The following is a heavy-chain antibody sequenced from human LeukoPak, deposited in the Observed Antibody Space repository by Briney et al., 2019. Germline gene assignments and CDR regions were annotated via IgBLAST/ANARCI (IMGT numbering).Heavy chain of an antibody. CDR2: IIPIFGTA. J-gene: IGHJ5*02. CDR3: ARVGEYSSGWFLDGP. Sequence: ASVKVSCKASGGTFSSYAISWVRQAPGQGLEWMGGIIPIFGTANYAQKFQDRVTITADEPTSTAYMELSGLRSEDTAVYYCARVGEYSSGWFLDGPWGQGTLVTVSS. V-gene: IGHV1-69*13. D-gene: IGHD6-19*01. CDR1: GGTFSSYA.